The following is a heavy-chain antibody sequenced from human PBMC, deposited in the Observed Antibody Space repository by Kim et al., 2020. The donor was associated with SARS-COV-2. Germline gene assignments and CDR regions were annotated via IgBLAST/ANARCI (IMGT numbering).Heavy chain of an antibody. D-gene: IGHD2-2*01. V-gene: IGHV3-30*07. J-gene: IGHJ3*02. Sequence: YADPVKGRFTVARENSKTPLYLQMNSLGAEDTAVYYCANREAMLDAFDIWGQGTMVTVSS. CDR3: ANREAMLDAFDI.